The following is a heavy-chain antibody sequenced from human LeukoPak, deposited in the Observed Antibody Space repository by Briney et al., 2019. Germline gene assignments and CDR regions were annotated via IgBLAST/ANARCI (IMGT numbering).Heavy chain of an antibody. J-gene: IGHJ4*02. CDR1: GGSISSSNW. CDR2: IYHSGST. V-gene: IGHV4-4*02. CDR3: RCAPRPRFGGNDY. Sequence: PSETLSLTCAVSGGSISSSNWWSWVRQPPGKGLEWIGEIYHSGSTNYNPSLKSRVTISVDKSKNQFSLKLSSVTAADTAVYYCRCAPRPRFGGNDYWGQGTLVTVSS. D-gene: IGHD3-10*01.